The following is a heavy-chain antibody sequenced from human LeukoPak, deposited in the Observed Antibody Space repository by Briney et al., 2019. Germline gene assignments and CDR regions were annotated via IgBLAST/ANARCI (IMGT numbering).Heavy chain of an antibody. J-gene: IGHJ2*01. CDR3: ARHVPSALRIVVVTSDWYFDL. CDR1: GGSISSRSHY. V-gene: IGHV4-39*01. Sequence: SETLSLTCTVSGGSISSRSHYWGWVRQPPGKGPEWIGSIYYGGSTSYNPSLKTRVTNSIDTSKNQFSLRLSSVTAADTAAYYCARHVPSALRIVVVTSDWYFDLWGRGTLVTVAS. CDR2: IYYGGST. D-gene: IGHD2-21*02.